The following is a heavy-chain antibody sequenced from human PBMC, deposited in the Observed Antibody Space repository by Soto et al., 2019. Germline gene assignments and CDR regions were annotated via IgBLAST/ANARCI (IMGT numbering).Heavy chain of an antibody. V-gene: IGHV3-23*01. Sequence: GGSLRLSCAASGFTFSSYAMSWIRQAPGKWLEWVSAISGSGGSTYYADSVKGRFTISRDNSKNTLYLQMNSLRAEDTAVYYCATTYYYDSRGSRALDYWGQGXLVTVYS. CDR2: ISGSGGST. CDR1: GFTFSSYA. CDR3: ATTYYYDSRGSRALDY. D-gene: IGHD3-22*01. J-gene: IGHJ4*02.